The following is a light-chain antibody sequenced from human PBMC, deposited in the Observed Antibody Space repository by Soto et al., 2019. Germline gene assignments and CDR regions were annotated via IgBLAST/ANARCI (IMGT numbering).Light chain of an antibody. Sequence: DIQMTQSPSTLSASVADRFTITCLASQNIKNWLAWYQQRPGQAPKLLISEGSSLESGVPSTFSGTASGTEFTLTISSLQPDDFATYFCQHYYSYPVTFGQGTKVDIK. CDR3: QHYYSYPVT. V-gene: IGKV1-5*01. CDR1: QNIKNW. J-gene: IGKJ1*01. CDR2: EGS.